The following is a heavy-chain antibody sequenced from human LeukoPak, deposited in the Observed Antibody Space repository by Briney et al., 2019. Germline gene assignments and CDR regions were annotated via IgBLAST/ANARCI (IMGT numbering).Heavy chain of an antibody. CDR1: GYTFTSYA. J-gene: IGHJ6*02. CDR3: ARPTLGSNTQIYYYYYGMDV. Sequence: ASVKVSCKASGYTFTSYAMNWVRQAPGQGLEWMGWINTNTGKPTYAQGFTGRFVFSLDTSVSTAYLQISSLKAEDTAVYYCARPTLGSNTQIYYYYYGMDVWGQGTTVTVSS. V-gene: IGHV7-4-1*02. CDR2: INTNTGKP.